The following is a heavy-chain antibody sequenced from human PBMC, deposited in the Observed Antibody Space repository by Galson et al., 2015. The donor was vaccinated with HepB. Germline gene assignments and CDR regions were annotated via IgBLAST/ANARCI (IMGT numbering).Heavy chain of an antibody. J-gene: IGHJ3*02. CDR2: IDPSDSYT. CDR1: GYTFTNYW. Sequence: QSGAEVKKPGESLKISCKGSGYTFTNYWITWVRQMPGKGLEWMGRIDPSDSYTNYSPPFQGHVTISADKSISTAYLQWSSLKASDTAMYYCARQTFCSGGTCYGAFDIWGQGTMVTVSS. V-gene: IGHV5-10-1*01. D-gene: IGHD2-15*01. CDR3: ARQTFCSGGTCYGAFDI.